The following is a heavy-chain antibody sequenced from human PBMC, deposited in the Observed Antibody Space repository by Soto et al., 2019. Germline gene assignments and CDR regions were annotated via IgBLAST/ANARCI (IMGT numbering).Heavy chain of an antibody. J-gene: IGHJ4*02. V-gene: IGHV3-30*18. CDR3: AKDGNVFSSGWYAPSLDY. CDR1: GFTFSTYG. Sequence: VQLVESGGGVVQPGRSLRLSCAASGFTFSTYGMHWVRQAPGKGLAWVAVISYDGGNKYYTDSVKDRFTISRDNSENTVYLQMNSLRAEDTAVYFCAKDGNVFSSGWYAPSLDYWGQGALVTVSS. CDR2: ISYDGGNK. D-gene: IGHD6-19*01.